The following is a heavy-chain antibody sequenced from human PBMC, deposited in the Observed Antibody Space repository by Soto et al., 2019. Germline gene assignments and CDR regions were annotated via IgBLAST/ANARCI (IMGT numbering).Heavy chain of an antibody. V-gene: IGHV4-38-2*02. CDR3: ARVHVMVVAGSTLDX. J-gene: IGHJ4*01. Sequence: SDTLSLTFTVSGYSISSVSYWAWIRQPPGNGPEWIASIYHGGTTFYNPSLKSRITISVDTSNNQFSLKLTSVTAADTAVYYCARVHVMVVAGSTLDXWGHGTLVT. CDR2: IYHGGTT. CDR1: GYSISSVSY. D-gene: IGHD6-19*01.